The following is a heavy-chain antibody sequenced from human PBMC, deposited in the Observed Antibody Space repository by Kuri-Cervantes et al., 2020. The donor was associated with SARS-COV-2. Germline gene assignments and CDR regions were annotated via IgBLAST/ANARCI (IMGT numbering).Heavy chain of an antibody. CDR1: GFTFSSYA. D-gene: IGHD2-2*01. Sequence: ALRLSCAASGFTFSSYAMHWVRQAPGKGLEWVAVIPYDGSNKYYADSVKGRFTISRDNSKNTLYLQMNSLRAEDTAVYYCARTLGEDIVVVPAATFDYWGQGTLVTVSS. V-gene: IGHV3-30-3*01. CDR2: IPYDGSNK. J-gene: IGHJ4*02. CDR3: ARTLGEDIVVVPAATFDY.